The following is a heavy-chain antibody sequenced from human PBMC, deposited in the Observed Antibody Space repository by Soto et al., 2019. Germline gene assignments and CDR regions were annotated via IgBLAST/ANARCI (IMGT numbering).Heavy chain of an antibody. CDR3: ARERGSGWYLTYYYYGMDV. V-gene: IGHV1-69*01. CDR1: GGTFSSYA. CDR2: IIPIFGTA. Sequence: QVQLVQSGAEVQKPGSSVKVSCKASGGTFSSYAISWVRQAPGQGLEWMGGIIPIFGTANYAQKFQGRVTITADESTSTAYMELSSLRSEDTAVYYCARERGSGWYLTYYYYGMDVWGQGTTVTVSS. J-gene: IGHJ6*02. D-gene: IGHD6-19*01.